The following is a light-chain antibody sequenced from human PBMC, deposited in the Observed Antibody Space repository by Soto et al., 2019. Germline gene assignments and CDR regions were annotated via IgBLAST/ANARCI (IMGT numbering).Light chain of an antibody. CDR2: DAS. CDR1: QSVDNF. V-gene: IGKV3-11*01. J-gene: IGKJ5*01. CDR3: QQRKKWPPIT. Sequence: DIVLTQSPATLSSSPGERVTLSCRASQSVDNFLAWYQQNPGQPPRLLIYDASNRASGIPARFSGGGSGTDFTLTIRSLEPEDLAIYFCQQRKKWPPITFGQGTRLEI.